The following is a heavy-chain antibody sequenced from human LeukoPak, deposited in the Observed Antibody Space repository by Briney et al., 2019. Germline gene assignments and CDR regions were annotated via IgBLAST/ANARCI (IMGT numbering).Heavy chain of an antibody. CDR3: AKESVPLPY. CDR1: GFTSSGDW. CDR2: TSGSGGST. J-gene: IGHJ4*02. D-gene: IGHD4-17*01. V-gene: IGHV3-23*01. Sequence: GGSLRLSCAVSGFTSSGDWMHWVRQAPGKGLEWVSATSGSGGSTYYADSVKGRFTISRDNSKNTLYLQMNSLRAEDTAVYYCAKESVPLPYWGQGTLVTVSS.